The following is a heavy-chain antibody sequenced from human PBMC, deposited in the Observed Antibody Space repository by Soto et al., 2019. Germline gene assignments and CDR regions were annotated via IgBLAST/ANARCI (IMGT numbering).Heavy chain of an antibody. Sequence: EVQLVESGGGLEQRGGSLRLSCAASGFTFSYYEMTWVRQAPGKGLEWISYISTSGSDIYYADSGKGRFTISRDNAKNSLYLHMNSLRAEDTAVYYCARVGCSSTTSPFDYWGAGTLFNVSS. CDR2: ISTSGSDI. CDR1: GFTFSYYE. V-gene: IGHV3-48*03. D-gene: IGHD2-2*01. CDR3: ARVGCSSTTSPFDY. J-gene: IGHJ4*02.